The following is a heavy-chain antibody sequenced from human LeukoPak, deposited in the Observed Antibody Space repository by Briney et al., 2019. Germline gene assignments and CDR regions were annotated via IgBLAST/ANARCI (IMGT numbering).Heavy chain of an antibody. J-gene: IGHJ4*02. V-gene: IGHV3-66*01. Sequence: GGSLRLSCAASGFTVSSNYMGWVRQAPGKGLEWVSVIYTGGSTFYADSVKGRFTISRDNSKNTLYLQMNSLRAEDTAVYYFARALYYVDYWGEGTVVTVPS. CDR1: GFTVSSNY. CDR2: IYTGGST. CDR3: ARALYYVDY.